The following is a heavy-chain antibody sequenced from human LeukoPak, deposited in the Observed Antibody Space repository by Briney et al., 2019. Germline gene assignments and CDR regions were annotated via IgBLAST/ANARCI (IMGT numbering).Heavy chain of an antibody. Sequence: SETLSLTCTVSGGSISSSSYYWGWIRQPPGKGLEWIGSIYYSGSTNYNPSLKSRVTISVDKSKNQFSLKLSSVTAADTAVYYCARARHEASRDYYYYYMDVWGKGTTVTVSS. CDR2: IYYSGST. CDR3: ARARHEASRDYYYYYMDV. CDR1: GGSISSSSYY. V-gene: IGHV4-39*07. J-gene: IGHJ6*03.